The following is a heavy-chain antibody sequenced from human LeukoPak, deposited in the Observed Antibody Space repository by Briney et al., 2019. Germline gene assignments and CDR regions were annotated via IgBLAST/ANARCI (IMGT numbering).Heavy chain of an antibody. CDR3: ARKYRSTTSCSWGFDY. V-gene: IGHV3-11*04. J-gene: IGHJ4*02. CDR2: ISSSGSSI. CDR1: GFTFSDYY. D-gene: IGHD2-2*01. Sequence: GGSLRLSCAASGFTFSDYYMSWIRQGPGKGLEWVSYISSSGSSIYYADSVKGRFAISRDNAKNSLFLQMNSLRAEDTAVYYCARKYRSTTSCSWGFDYWGQGTLVTVSS.